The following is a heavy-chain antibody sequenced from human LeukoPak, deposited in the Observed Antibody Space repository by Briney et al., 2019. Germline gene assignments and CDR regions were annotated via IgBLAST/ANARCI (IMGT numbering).Heavy chain of an antibody. D-gene: IGHD1-7*01. CDR2: ISSSSSYI. Sequence: PGGSLRLSCAASGFTFSSYSMNWVRQAPGKGLEWVSSISSSSSYIYYADSVKGRFTISRDNAMNSLYLQMNSLRAEDTAVYYCARDINWNYDYRGQGTLVTVSS. V-gene: IGHV3-21*01. CDR1: GFTFSSYS. CDR3: ARDINWNYDY. J-gene: IGHJ4*02.